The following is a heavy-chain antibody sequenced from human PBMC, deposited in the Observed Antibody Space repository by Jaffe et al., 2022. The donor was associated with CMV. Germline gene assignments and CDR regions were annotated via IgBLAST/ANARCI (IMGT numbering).Heavy chain of an antibody. J-gene: IGHJ6*03. V-gene: IGHV4-59*01. Sequence: QVQLQESGPGLVKPSETLSLTCTVSGGSISSYYWSWIRQPPGKGLEWIGYIYYSGSTNYNPSLKSRVTISVDTSKNQFSLKLSSVTAADTAVYYCARAQDAAPDYDILTGWDYYMDVWGKGTTVTVSS. D-gene: IGHD3-9*01. CDR3: ARAQDAAPDYDILTGWDYYMDV. CDR1: GGSISSYY. CDR2: IYYSGST.